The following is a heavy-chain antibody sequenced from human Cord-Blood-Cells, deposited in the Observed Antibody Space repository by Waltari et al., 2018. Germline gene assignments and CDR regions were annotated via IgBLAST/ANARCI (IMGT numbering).Heavy chain of an antibody. CDR2: ISAYNGNT. V-gene: IGHV1-18*01. D-gene: IGHD5-18*01. J-gene: IGHJ4*02. CDR3: AREEGVDTAMVTFDY. Sequence: TFTSYGISWVRQAPGQGLEWMGWISAYNGNTNYAQKLQGRVTMTTDTSTSTAYMELRSLRSDDTAVYYCAREEGVDTAMVTFDYWGQGTLVTVSS. CDR1: TFTSYG.